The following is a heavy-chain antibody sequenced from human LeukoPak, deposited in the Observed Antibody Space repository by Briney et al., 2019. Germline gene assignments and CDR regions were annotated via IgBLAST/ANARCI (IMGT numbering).Heavy chain of an antibody. CDR3: ARDHLSSGSSPDYYYYYYMDV. Sequence: SGGSLRLSCAASGFTFSSYSMNWVRQAPGKGLEWVSSISSSSSYIYYADSVKGRFTISRDNAKNTLYLQMNSLRAEDTAVYYCARDHLSSGSSPDYYYYYYMDVWGKGTTVTISS. CDR2: ISSSSSYI. D-gene: IGHD6-19*01. J-gene: IGHJ6*03. V-gene: IGHV3-21*01. CDR1: GFTFSSYS.